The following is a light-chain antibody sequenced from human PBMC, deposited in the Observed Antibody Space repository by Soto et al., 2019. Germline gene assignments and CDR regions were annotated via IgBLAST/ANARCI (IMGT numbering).Light chain of an antibody. CDR2: AAS. CDR1: QSISSY. Sequence: DIQMTQSPSSLSASVGYRFTITCRASQSISSYLNWYQQKPGKAPKLLIYAASSLQSGVPSRFSGSGSGTDFTLTISSLQPDDFATYYCQHYNRYSPWTFGQETTVDIK. J-gene: IGKJ1*01. CDR3: QHYNRYSPWT. V-gene: IGKV1-39*01.